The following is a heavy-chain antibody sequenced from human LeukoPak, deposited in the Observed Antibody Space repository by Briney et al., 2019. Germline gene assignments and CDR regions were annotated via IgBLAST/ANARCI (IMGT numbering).Heavy chain of an antibody. CDR3: ARAEQADAFDI. Sequence: SETLSLTCAVYGGSFSGYYWSWIRQPPGKGLEWIGEINHSGSTNCNPSLKSRVTISVDTSKNQFSLKLSSVTAADTAVYYCARAEQADAFDIWGQGTMVTVSS. D-gene: IGHD1/OR15-1a*01. CDR1: GGSFSGYY. J-gene: IGHJ3*02. V-gene: IGHV4-34*01. CDR2: INHSGST.